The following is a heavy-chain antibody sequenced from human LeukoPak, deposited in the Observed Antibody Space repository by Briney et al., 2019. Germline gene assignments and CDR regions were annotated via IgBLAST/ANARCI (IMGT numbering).Heavy chain of an antibody. D-gene: IGHD1-26*01. J-gene: IGHJ4*02. CDR2: ISAYNGNT. V-gene: IGHV1-18*01. CDR3: ARHQDLRYSGSYRGFDY. Sequence: ASVKVSCMASGYTFTSYGISWVRQAPGQGLEWMGWISAYNGNTNYAQKLQGRVTMTTDTSTSTAYMELRSLRSDDTAVYYCARHQDLRYSGSYRGFDYWGQGTLVTVSS. CDR1: GYTFTSYG.